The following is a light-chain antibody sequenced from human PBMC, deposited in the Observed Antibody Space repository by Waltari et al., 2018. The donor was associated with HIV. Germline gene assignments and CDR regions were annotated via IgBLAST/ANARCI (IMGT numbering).Light chain of an antibody. CDR3: QVWDTNTDHVI. V-gene: IGLV3-21*04. Sequence: SYVVSQPPSVSVAPGQTAGITCGGNNIGSKTVHWYQQKPGQAPVLVIYYDTDRPSVIPERFSDSSSGNTATLTITRAEAGDEADYYCQVWDTNTDHVIFGGGTKLTVL. J-gene: IGLJ2*01. CDR2: YDT. CDR1: NIGSKT.